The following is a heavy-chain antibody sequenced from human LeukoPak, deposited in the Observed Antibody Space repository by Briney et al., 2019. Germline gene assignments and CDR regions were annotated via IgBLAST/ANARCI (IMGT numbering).Heavy chain of an antibody. D-gene: IGHD2-2*01. Sequence: GASVKVSCKASGYTFTGYYMHWVRQAPGQGLEWMGWINPNSGGTNYAQKFQGRVTMTRDTSISTAYMELSRLRSDDTAVYYCARGSSVVVVPAATPSYWGQGTLVTVSS. CDR3: ARGSSVVVVPAATPSY. V-gene: IGHV1-2*02. J-gene: IGHJ4*02. CDR1: GYTFTGYY. CDR2: INPNSGGT.